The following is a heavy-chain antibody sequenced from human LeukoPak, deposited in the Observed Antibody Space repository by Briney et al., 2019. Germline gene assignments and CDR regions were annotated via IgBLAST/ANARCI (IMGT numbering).Heavy chain of an antibody. CDR1: GFTFSSYA. Sequence: GGSLRLSCAASGFTFSSYAMHWVRQAPGKGLDWVSLISYDGSNKYYADSVKGRFTISRDNSKNTLYLQMSSLRAEDTAVYYCARGGYGNPSDYWGQGTLVTVSS. CDR2: ISYDGSNK. CDR3: ARGGYGNPSDY. D-gene: IGHD5-18*01. V-gene: IGHV3-30*14. J-gene: IGHJ4*02.